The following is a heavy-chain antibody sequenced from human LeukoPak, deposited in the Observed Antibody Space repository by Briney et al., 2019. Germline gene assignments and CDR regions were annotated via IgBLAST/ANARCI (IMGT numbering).Heavy chain of an antibody. CDR3: ARDGSSYYDFWSGPDY. D-gene: IGHD3-3*01. CDR2: IYSCGST. J-gene: IGHJ4*02. Sequence: QAGGSLRLSCAASGFTVSSNYMSWVRQAPGKGLEWVSVIYSCGSTYYADSVKGRFTISRDNSKNTLYLQMNSLRAEDTAVYYCARDGSSYYDFWSGPDYWGQGTLVTVSS. V-gene: IGHV3-66*03. CDR1: GFTVSSNY.